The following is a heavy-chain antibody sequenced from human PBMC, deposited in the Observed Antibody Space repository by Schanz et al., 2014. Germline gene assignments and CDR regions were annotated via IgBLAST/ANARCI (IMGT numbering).Heavy chain of an antibody. J-gene: IGHJ4*02. CDR1: GFIFEDYA. CDR3: ARAPGANASPYYFDY. Sequence: EVQLVESGGGLVQPGRSLRLSCAASGFIFEDYAMYWVRQAPGKGLEGVSGISWNSYSLLYADSVQGRFTISRDNAKNSLYLQMNSLRHDDTAFYYCARAPGANASPYYFDYWGQGSLVTVSS. CDR2: ISWNSYSL. V-gene: IGHV3-9*01. D-gene: IGHD2-8*01.